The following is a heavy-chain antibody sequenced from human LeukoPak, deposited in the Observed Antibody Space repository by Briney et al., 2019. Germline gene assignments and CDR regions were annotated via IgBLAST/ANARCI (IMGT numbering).Heavy chain of an antibody. CDR3: ARGVHPDYYDSSGYYYDFDC. V-gene: IGHV1-69*04. CDR2: IIPILGIA. D-gene: IGHD3-22*01. J-gene: IGHJ4*02. CDR1: GGTFSSYA. Sequence: GASVKVSCKASGGTFSSYAISWVRQAPGQGLEWMGRIIPILGIANYAQKFQGRVTITADKSTSTAYMELSSLRSEDTAVYYCARGVHPDYYDSSGYYYDFDCWGQGTLVTVSS.